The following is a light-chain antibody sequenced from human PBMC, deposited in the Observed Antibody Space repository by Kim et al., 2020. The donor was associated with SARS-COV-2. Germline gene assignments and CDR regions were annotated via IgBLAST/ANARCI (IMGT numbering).Light chain of an antibody. Sequence: SPGERATLSCRASQSVSTYLAWYQQKPGQAPRLLIYDASTRATDIPARFSGSGSGTDFTLTISSLEPEDFAVYYCQQRSNWPPITFGQGTRLDIK. CDR1: QSVSTY. CDR3: QQRSNWPPIT. CDR2: DAS. V-gene: IGKV3-11*01. J-gene: IGKJ5*01.